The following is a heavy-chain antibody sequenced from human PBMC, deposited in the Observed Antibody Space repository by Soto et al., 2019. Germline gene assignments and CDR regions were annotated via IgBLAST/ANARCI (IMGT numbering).Heavy chain of an antibody. D-gene: IGHD3-10*01. V-gene: IGHV4-34*01. CDR2: INHSGST. Sequence: QVQLQQWGAGLLKPSETLSLTCAVYGGSFSGYYWSWIRQPPGKGLEWIGEINHSGSTNYNPSLKVRVTISVDTSKNQFSLKLSSLPAADAAVYYCARRRITMVRGVIHFDYWGQGTLVTVSS. CDR3: ARRRITMVRGVIHFDY. J-gene: IGHJ4*02. CDR1: GGSFSGYY.